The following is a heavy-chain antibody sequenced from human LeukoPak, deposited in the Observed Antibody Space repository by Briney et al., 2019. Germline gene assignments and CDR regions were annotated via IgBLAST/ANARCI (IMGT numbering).Heavy chain of an antibody. D-gene: IGHD2-15*01. J-gene: IGHJ4*02. CDR3: VREFCSGGTCYNDY. CDR2: ISNTGSYI. Sequence: GGSLRLSCAASGFTFSRYSMNWVRQAPGKGLEWVSSISNTGSYISYAEFMKGRFSISRDNAKNSLFLQMNSLRAEDTAVYYCVREFCSGGTCYNDYWGQGTVVTVSS. V-gene: IGHV3-21*01. CDR1: GFTFSRYS.